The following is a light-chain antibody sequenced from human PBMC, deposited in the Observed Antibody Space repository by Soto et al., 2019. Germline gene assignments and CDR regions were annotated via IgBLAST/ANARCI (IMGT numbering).Light chain of an antibody. CDR1: QSVGTW. CDR2: KAS. J-gene: IGKJ4*01. CDR3: HQYDNYST. Sequence: DIQMTQSPSTLSASVGDRVTITCRASQSVGTWLAWYQLKPGKAPNVLIYKASSLQSGVPSRFSGSGSGTEFTRTISSLQPDDFATYFCHQYDNYSTFGGGTRVEIK. V-gene: IGKV1-5*03.